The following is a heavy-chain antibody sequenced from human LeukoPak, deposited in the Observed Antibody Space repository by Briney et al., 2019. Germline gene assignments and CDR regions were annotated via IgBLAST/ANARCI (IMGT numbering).Heavy chain of an antibody. D-gene: IGHD2-8*01. CDR3: ARSGRILYHAFDI. V-gene: IGHV1-46*01. Sequence: GASVKVSCKASGYTFTSYYMHWVRQAPGQGLEWMGIFNPSGGSTSYAQKFQGRVTMTRDMSTSTVYMELSSLRSEDTAVYYCARSGRILYHAFDIWGQGTMVTVSS. CDR2: FNPSGGST. CDR1: GYTFTSYY. J-gene: IGHJ3*02.